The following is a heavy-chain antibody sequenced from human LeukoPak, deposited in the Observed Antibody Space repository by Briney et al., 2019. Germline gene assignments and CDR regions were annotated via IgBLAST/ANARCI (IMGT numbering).Heavy chain of an antibody. CDR1: GFTFSAHG. Sequence: GGSLRLSCAASGFTFSAHGMSWVRQAPGKGLEWVAGISGSSYNTYNADSVKGRFTISRDNSKNTLYLEMNSLRDEDTAVYYCAKHEYSSSWYRGYFQHWGQGTLVTVSS. J-gene: IGHJ1*01. V-gene: IGHV3-23*01. CDR3: AKHEYSSSWYRGYFQH. D-gene: IGHD6-13*01. CDR2: ISGSSYNT.